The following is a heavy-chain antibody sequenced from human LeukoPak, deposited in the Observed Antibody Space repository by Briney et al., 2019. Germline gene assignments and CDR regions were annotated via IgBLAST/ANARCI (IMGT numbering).Heavy chain of an antibody. Sequence: ASVKVSCKASGHTFTIYGISWVRQAPGQGLEWMGWISAYNGNTNYAQKLQDRVTMNTDTSTSTAYIELRSLRSDDTAVYYCASTGYSASYLSAQRAESFQHWGQGTLVTVSS. CDR3: ASTGYSASYLSAQRAESFQH. CDR2: ISAYNGNT. D-gene: IGHD1-26*01. J-gene: IGHJ1*01. V-gene: IGHV1-18*01. CDR1: GHTFTIYG.